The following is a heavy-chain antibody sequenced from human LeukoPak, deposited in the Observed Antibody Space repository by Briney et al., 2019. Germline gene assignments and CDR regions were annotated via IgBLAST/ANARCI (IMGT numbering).Heavy chain of an antibody. J-gene: IGHJ6*02. V-gene: IGHV3-53*01. CDR1: GLIVSGNH. D-gene: IGHD1-1*01. CDR2: IYSGGST. Sequence: GGSLRLSCAASGLIVSGNHMSWVRQAPGKGLEWVSVIYSGGSTSYADSVRGRFTISRDNSKNTLHLQMNSLRAEDTAVYYCARSALERPKDYYYYGMDVWGQGTTVTVSS. CDR3: ARSALERPKDYYYYGMDV.